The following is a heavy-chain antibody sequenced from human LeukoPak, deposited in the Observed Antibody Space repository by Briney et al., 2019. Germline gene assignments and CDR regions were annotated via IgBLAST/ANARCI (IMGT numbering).Heavy chain of an antibody. D-gene: IGHD3-22*01. CDR2: IYYSGST. V-gene: IGHV4-59*01. Sequence: SETLSLTCTVSGGSISSYYWSWIRQPPGKGLEWIGYIYYSGSTNYNPSLKSRVTISVDTSKNQFSLRLSSVTAADTAVYYCARGSGYPYFDYWGQGTLVTVSS. CDR1: GGSISSYY. CDR3: ARGSGYPYFDY. J-gene: IGHJ4*02.